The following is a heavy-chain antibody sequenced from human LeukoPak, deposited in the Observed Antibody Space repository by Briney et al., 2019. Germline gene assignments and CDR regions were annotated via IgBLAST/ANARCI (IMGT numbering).Heavy chain of an antibody. CDR2: ISSSSSYI. CDR1: GFTFSSYS. J-gene: IGHJ4*02. D-gene: IGHD1-26*01. CDR3: AKDRLGAMMYFDF. V-gene: IGHV3-21*04. Sequence: GGSLRLSCAASGFTFSSYSMNWVRQAPGKWLEWVSSISSSSSYIYYADSVKGRFTISRDNAKNPLYLQMNSLRAEDTAVYYCAKDRLGAMMYFDFWGQGTLVTVSS.